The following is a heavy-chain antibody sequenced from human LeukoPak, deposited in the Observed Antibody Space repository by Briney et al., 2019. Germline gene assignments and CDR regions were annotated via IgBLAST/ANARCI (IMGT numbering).Heavy chain of an antibody. J-gene: IGHJ4*02. V-gene: IGHV3-23*01. CDR2: ISGSGDST. Sequence: PGGSLRLSCAASGFTFSNYAMRWVRQAPGKGLEWVSGISGSGDSTYYADSVKGRFTISRDNSKNTLYLQMNSLRAEDTAVYYCAKDPYYVWGSPPDYWGQGTLVTVSS. CDR1: GFTFSNYA. CDR3: AKDPYYVWGSPPDY. D-gene: IGHD3-16*01.